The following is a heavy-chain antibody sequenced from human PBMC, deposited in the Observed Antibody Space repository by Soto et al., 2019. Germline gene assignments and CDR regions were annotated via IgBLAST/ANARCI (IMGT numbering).Heavy chain of an antibody. J-gene: IGHJ6*02. CDR3: ARVYSSSSHYYYYGMDV. CDR1: GFTFDDYA. CDR2: ISWNSGSI. Sequence: PGGSLRLSCAASGFTFDDYAMHWVRQAPGKGLEWVSGISWNSGSIGYADSVKGRFTISRDNAKNSLYLQMNSLRAEDTALYYCARVYSSSSHYYYYGMDVWGQGTTVTVSS. V-gene: IGHV3-9*01. D-gene: IGHD6-6*01.